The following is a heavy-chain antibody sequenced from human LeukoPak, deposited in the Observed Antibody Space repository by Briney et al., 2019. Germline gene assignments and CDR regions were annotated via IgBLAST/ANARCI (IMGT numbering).Heavy chain of an antibody. D-gene: IGHD2-21*01. V-gene: IGHV3-53*04. Sequence: GGSLRLSCAASGFTVSSTYMSWVRQAPGKGLEWVPVIYTGGITNYADSVKGRFTISRHSSKNTLDLQMSSLRAEDTAVYFCARYIIPEGFTSWGQGTLVTVSS. CDR3: ARYIIPEGFTS. J-gene: IGHJ5*02. CDR1: GFTVSSTY. CDR2: IYTGGIT.